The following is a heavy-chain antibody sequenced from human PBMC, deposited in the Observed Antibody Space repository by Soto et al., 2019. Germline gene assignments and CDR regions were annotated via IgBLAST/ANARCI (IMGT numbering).Heavy chain of an antibody. J-gene: IGHJ4*02. CDR2: ISGSGDST. Sequence: PGGSLRLSCAASGFSFSSYAMNWVRQAPGKGLEWVSVISGSGDSTYYADYVKGRFTISRDNSKNTLYLKMISLRAEDTAVYYCARRSSGWYFDYWGQGT. CDR1: GFSFSSYA. CDR3: ARRSSGWYFDY. D-gene: IGHD6-19*01. V-gene: IGHV3-23*01.